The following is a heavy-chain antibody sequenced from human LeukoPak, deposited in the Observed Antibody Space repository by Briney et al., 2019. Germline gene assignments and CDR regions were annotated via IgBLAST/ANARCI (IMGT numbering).Heavy chain of an antibody. Sequence: SETLSLACAVSGGSISSSNWWSWVRQPPGKGLEWIGEIYHSGSTNYNPSLKSRVTISGDTSKNQFSLKLTSVTAADTAVYYCARGGDGYSQRLDSWGQGTLVTVSS. J-gene: IGHJ4*02. CDR3: ARGGDGYSQRLDS. CDR1: GGSISSSNW. CDR2: IYHSGST. V-gene: IGHV4-4*02. D-gene: IGHD5-24*01.